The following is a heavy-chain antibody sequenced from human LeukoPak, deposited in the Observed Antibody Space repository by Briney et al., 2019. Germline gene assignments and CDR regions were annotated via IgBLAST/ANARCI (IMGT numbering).Heavy chain of an antibody. CDR3: ARLGGGTSFFDP. CDR2: IYYSGST. V-gene: IGHV4-39*01. CDR1: GGSITSSSYY. D-gene: IGHD3-16*01. Sequence: SETLSLTCTVSGGSITSSSYYWGWIRQPPGKGLEWIGSIYYSGSTYYNPSLKSRVTFSIDTSKNQFSLKLSSVTAADTAVYFCARLGGGTSFFDPWGQGTLVTVSS. J-gene: IGHJ5*02.